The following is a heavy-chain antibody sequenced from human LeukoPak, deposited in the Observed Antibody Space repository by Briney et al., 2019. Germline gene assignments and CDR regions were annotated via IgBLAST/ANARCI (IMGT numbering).Heavy chain of an antibody. CDR3: ARVPEYDSSGYYPYYFDY. V-gene: IGHV1-18*01. J-gene: IGHJ4*02. Sequence: ASVKVSCKASGYTFTSYGISWVRQAPGQGLEWMGWISAYNGNTNYAQKLQGRVTMTTDTSTSTAYMELRSLRSDDTAVYYCARVPEYDSSGYYPYYFDYWGQGTLVTVSS. D-gene: IGHD3-22*01. CDR2: ISAYNGNT. CDR1: GYTFTSYG.